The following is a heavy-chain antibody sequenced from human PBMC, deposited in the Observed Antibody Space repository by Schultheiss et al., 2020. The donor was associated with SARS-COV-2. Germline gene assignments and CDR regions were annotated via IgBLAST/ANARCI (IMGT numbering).Heavy chain of an antibody. CDR1: GFTFSSYG. CDR3: ARGDIVATPYGDYAHGSGMDV. D-gene: IGHD5-12*01. V-gene: IGHV3-33*01. J-gene: IGHJ6*02. Sequence: GESLKISCAASGFTFSSYGMHWVRQAPGKGLEWVAVIWYDGSNKYYADSVKGRFTISRDNSKNTLYLQMNSLRAEDTAVYYCARGDIVATPYGDYAHGSGMDVWGQGTTVTVSS. CDR2: IWYDGSNK.